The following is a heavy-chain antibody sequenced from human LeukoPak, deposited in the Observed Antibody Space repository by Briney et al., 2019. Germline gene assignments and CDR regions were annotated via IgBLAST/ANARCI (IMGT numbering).Heavy chain of an antibody. J-gene: IGHJ5*02. CDR3: ARETYYYDSSGYYFT. CDR2: INRNSGGT. V-gene: IGHV1-2*06. CDR1: GYTFTGYY. D-gene: IGHD3-22*01. Sequence: ASVKVSCKASGYTFTGYYMHWVRQAPGQGLEWMGRINRNSGGTNYAQKFQGRVTMTRDTSISTAYMELSRLRSDDTAVYYCARETYYYDSSGYYFTWGQGTLVTVSS.